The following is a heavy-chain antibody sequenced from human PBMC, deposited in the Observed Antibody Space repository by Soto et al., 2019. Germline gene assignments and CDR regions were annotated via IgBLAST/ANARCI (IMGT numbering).Heavy chain of an antibody. V-gene: IGHV3-53*01. J-gene: IGHJ3*02. D-gene: IGHD3-16*01. CDR3: ARMGGVGHDAFDI. CDR1: GFTVSSNY. Sequence: PGGSLRLSCAASGFTVSSNYMSWVRQAPGKGLEWVSVIYSGGSTYYADSVKGRFTISRDNSKNTLYLQMNSLRAEDTAVYYCARMGGVGHDAFDIWGQGTMVTVSS. CDR2: IYSGGST.